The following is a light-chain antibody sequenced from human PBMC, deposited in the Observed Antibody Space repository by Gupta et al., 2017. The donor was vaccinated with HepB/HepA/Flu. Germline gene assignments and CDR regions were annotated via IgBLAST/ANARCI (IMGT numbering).Light chain of an antibody. Sequence: SAMPQPASLSGSPGQSITISCTGTASDLGGHDYVSWYQQQPGKAPKLLVYGVNSRPAGVTDGFSASKSGNPSSLTISGLQGEDEAHYYCSSYTASPTLVFGGGTTFTVL. CDR3: SSYTASPTLV. V-gene: IGLV2-14*03. J-gene: IGLJ3*02. CDR2: GVN. CDR1: ASDLGGHDY.